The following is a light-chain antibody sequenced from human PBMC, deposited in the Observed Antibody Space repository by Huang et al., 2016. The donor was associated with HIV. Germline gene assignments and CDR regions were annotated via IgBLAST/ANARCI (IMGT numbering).Light chain of an antibody. CDR3: HQYYRSPWT. CDR1: QTVLYSSNNKNY. J-gene: IGKJ1*01. V-gene: IGKV4-1*01. CDR2: GAS. Sequence: DIVMTQSPDSLAVSLGERATINCKSSQTVLYSSNNKNYLAWYQQKPGQPPKLLIYGASTRESGVPDRFSGSGSGTDFTLTISSLQAADVAVYYCHQYYRSPWTLGQGTKVEIK.